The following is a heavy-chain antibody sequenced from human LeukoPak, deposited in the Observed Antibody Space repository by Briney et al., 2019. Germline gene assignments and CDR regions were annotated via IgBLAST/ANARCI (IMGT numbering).Heavy chain of an antibody. CDR2: INPNSGGT. V-gene: IGHV1-2*02. J-gene: IGHJ5*02. Sequence: ASVKVSCKASEYTFTGYYMHWVRQAPGQGLEWMGWINPNSGGTNYAQKFQGRVTMTRDTSISTAYMELSRLRSDDTAVYYCATTTDIVVVPAANTWGQGTLVTVSS. CDR3: ATTTDIVVVPAANT. CDR1: EYTFTGYY. D-gene: IGHD2-2*01.